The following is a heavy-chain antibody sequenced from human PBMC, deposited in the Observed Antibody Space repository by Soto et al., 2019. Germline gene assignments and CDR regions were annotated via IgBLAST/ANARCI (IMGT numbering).Heavy chain of an antibody. CDR2: ISYSGST. Sequence: QVQLQESGPGLVKPSETLSLTCTVSGGSISSYDWSWIRQPPGKGLEWIGYISYSGSTNYNPSLKRGVTISVDTSKNQFSLKLSSVTAADTAVYYCARYTVVAATREHDAFDIWGQGTMVTASS. CDR3: ARYTVVAATREHDAFDI. D-gene: IGHD2-15*01. V-gene: IGHV4-59*01. CDR1: GGSISSYD. J-gene: IGHJ3*02.